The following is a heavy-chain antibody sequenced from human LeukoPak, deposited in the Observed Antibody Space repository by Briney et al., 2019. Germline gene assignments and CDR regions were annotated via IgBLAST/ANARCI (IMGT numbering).Heavy chain of an antibody. Sequence: SETLSLTCTVSNGSISSHYWSWIRQPPGKGLEWIGYINYSGSTNDNPSLKSRVTISLDTSNNQFSLKLSSVTAADTAVYYCARARDSDILTGYPYYFDYWGQGTLVTVSS. CDR2: INYSGST. D-gene: IGHD3-9*01. CDR1: NGSISSHY. CDR3: ARARDSDILTGYPYYFDY. J-gene: IGHJ4*02. V-gene: IGHV4-59*08.